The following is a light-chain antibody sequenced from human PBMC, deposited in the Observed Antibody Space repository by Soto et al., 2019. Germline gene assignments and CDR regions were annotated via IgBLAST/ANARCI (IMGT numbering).Light chain of an antibody. CDR1: SSNIGSNT. J-gene: IGLJ3*02. CDR2: SNN. V-gene: IGLV1-44*01. CDR3: AAWDDSLNGYWV. Sequence: QSVLTQPPSASGTPGQRVTISCSGSSSNIGSNTVNWYQQLPGTAPKLLIYSNNQRPSGVPDRFSGSKSGTSASLAISGPQSEDEADYYCAAWDDSLNGYWVFGGGTKLTVL.